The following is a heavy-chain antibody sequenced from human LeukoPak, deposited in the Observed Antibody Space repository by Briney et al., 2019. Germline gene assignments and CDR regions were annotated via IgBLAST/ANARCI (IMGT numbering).Heavy chain of an antibody. CDR1: GLTFGNYG. J-gene: IGHJ4*02. CDR2: IGGGGYTT. CDR3: AKGQELDDGVFDS. D-gene: IGHD4-17*01. V-gene: IGHV3-23*01. Sequence: GGSLRLSCVASGLTFGNYGMNWVRQAPGKGLEWVSSIGGGGYTTYYADSVRGRFTISRDNSKNSMYLQMSSLRAEDTAIYYCAKGQELDDGVFDSWGQGALVTVSS.